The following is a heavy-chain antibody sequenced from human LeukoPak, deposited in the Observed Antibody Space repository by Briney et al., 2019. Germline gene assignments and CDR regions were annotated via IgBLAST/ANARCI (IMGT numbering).Heavy chain of an antibody. CDR3: ARLDSSGNYQEKFFDY. J-gene: IGHJ4*02. CDR2: IYYSGST. CDR1: CGSISSYY. V-gene: IGHV4-59*08. Sequence: SETLSLTCTVSCGSISSYYWSWIRQPPGKGLEWIGYIYYSGSTNYNPSLKSRVTISVDTSKKQFFLKLSSVTAADTAVYYCARLDSSGNYQEKFFDYWGQGTLVTVSS. D-gene: IGHD3-22*01.